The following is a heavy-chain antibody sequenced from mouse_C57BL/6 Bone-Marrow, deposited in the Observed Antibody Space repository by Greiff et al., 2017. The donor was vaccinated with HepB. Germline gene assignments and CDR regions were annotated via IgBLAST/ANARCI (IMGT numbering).Heavy chain of an antibody. CDR1: GFSFNTYA. V-gene: IGHV10-1*01. CDR3: VSHAPYVNSLFDY. CDR2: IRSKSNNNAT. Sequence: DVKLVESGGGLVQPKGSLKLSCAASGFSFNTYAMNWVRQAPGKGLEWVARIRSKSNNNATYYAESVKDRFTITRDDKESLLYLQMNNLKTEDTAMYYCVSHAPYVNSLFDYWGQGTTLTVSS. J-gene: IGHJ2*01. D-gene: IGHD2-1*01.